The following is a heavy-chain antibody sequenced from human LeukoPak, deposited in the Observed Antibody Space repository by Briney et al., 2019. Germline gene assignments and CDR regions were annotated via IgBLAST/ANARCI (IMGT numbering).Heavy chain of an antibody. D-gene: IGHD3-10*01. CDR3: ARDSVLWFGEYARGMDV. V-gene: IGHV3-53*04. Sequence: GGSLRLSCAASGFTVNSNYMSWVRQAPGKGLEWVSVIYSGGSTYYADSVKGRFTISRHNSKNTLYLQMNSLRAEDTAVYYCARDSVLWFGEYARGMDVWGQGTTVTVSS. J-gene: IGHJ6*02. CDR2: IYSGGST. CDR1: GFTVNSNY.